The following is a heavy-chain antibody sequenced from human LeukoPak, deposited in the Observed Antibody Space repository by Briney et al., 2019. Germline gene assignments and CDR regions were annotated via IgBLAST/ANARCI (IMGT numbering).Heavy chain of an antibody. Sequence: GGSLRLSCAASGFTFSSYAMSWVRQAPGKGLEWVSAISGSGGSTYYADSVKGRFTVSRDNSKNTLYLQMNSLRAEDTAVYYCASHRDYYGSGSLDYWGQGTLVTVSS. CDR2: ISGSGGST. V-gene: IGHV3-23*01. J-gene: IGHJ4*02. CDR1: GFTFSSYA. CDR3: ASHRDYYGSGSLDY. D-gene: IGHD3-10*01.